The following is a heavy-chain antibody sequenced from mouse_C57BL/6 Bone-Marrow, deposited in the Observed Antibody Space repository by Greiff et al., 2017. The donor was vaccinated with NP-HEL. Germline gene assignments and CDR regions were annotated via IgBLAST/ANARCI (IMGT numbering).Heavy chain of an antibody. V-gene: IGHV1-82*01. J-gene: IGHJ2*01. CDR2: IYPGDGDT. Sequence: QVQLQQSGPELVKPGASVKISCKASGYAFSSSWMNWVKQRPGKGLEWIGRIYPGDGDTNYNGKFKGKATLTADKSSSTAYMQLSSLTSEDSAVYFCARSNDYDGDYFDYWGQGTTLTVSS. CDR3: ARSNDYDGDYFDY. D-gene: IGHD2-4*01. CDR1: GYAFSSSW.